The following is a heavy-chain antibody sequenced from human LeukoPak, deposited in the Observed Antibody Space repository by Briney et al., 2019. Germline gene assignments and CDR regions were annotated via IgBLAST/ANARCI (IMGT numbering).Heavy chain of an antibody. V-gene: IGHV3-23*01. J-gene: IGHJ6*03. CDR1: GFTFSSYE. CDR2: ISGSGGST. CDR3: AKAPLFDTYYYMDV. D-gene: IGHD3-10*01. Sequence: GGSLRLSCAASGFTFSSYEMNWVRQAPGKGLEWVSAISGSGGSTYYADSVKGRFTISRDNSKNTLYLQMNSLRAEDTAVYYCAKAPLFDTYYYMDVWGKGTTVTISS.